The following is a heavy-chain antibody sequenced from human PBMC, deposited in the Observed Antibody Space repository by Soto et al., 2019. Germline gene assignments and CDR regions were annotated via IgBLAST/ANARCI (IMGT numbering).Heavy chain of an antibody. Sequence: SETLSLTCTVSGGSISSGDYYWSWIRQPPGKGLEWIGYIYYSGSTYYNPSLKSRVTISVDTSKNQFSLKLSSVTAADTAVYYCAREPAVLAYCGGDCYSPSDYWGQGTLVTVSS. CDR3: AREPAVLAYCGGDCYSPSDY. J-gene: IGHJ4*02. CDR1: GGSISSGDYY. V-gene: IGHV4-30-4*01. D-gene: IGHD2-21*02. CDR2: IYYSGST.